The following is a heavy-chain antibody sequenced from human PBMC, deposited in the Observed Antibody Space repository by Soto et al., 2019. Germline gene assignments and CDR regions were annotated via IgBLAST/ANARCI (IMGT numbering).Heavy chain of an antibody. Sequence: QLQMQESGPRLVRPSETLSLTCTVSDGSISSSSYYWGWIRQPPGKGLEWIASIYHSGSTYYNPSLQSRVTISVDKSKSQFSLKMISVTAADTAAYYCARQGYYGSGTYYNFDYWGQGTLIIVSS. J-gene: IGHJ4*02. CDR2: IYHSGST. D-gene: IGHD3-10*01. CDR3: ARQGYYGSGTYYNFDY. CDR1: DGSISSSSYY. V-gene: IGHV4-39*01.